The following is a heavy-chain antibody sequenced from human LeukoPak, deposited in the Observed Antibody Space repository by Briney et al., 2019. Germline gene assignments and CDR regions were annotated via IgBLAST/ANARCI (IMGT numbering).Heavy chain of an antibody. CDR1: GFTFSSYS. Sequence: GGSLRLSCAASGFTFSSYSMNWVRQAPGKGLEWVSSISSSSSYIYYADSVKGRFTISRDNAKNSLYLQMNSLRAEDTAVYYCARDRVEGSYYYYMDVWGKGTTVTVSS. J-gene: IGHJ6*03. CDR3: ARDRVEGSYYYYMDV. CDR2: ISSSSSYI. V-gene: IGHV3-21*01. D-gene: IGHD1-1*01.